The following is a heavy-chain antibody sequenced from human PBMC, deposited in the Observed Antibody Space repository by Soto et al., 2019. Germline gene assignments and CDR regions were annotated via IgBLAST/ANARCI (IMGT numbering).Heavy chain of an antibody. CDR2: INPNSGGT. J-gene: IGHJ5*02. Sequence: GSVNVSCKASGYTLTGYYMHWVRQAPGQGLEWMGWINPNSGGTNYAQKFQGCVTMTRDTSISTAYMELSRLRSDDTAVYYCARATVSGCFDRWGKGTRITVSS. CDR3: ARATVSGCFDR. CDR1: GYTLTGYY. V-gene: IGHV1-2*04. D-gene: IGHD6-19*01.